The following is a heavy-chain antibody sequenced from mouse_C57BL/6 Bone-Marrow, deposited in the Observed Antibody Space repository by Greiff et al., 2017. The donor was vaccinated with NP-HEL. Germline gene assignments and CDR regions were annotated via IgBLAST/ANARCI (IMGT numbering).Heavy chain of an antibody. Sequence: EVKLVESGGGLVQPGGSLKLSCAASGFTFSDYYMYWVRQTPEKRLAWVAYISNGGGSTYYPDTVKGRFTISRDNAKNTLYLQMSRLKSEDTAMYYCARHADDYGGFAYWGQGTLVTVSA. J-gene: IGHJ3*01. CDR1: GFTFSDYY. CDR3: ARHADDYGGFAY. D-gene: IGHD2-4*01. CDR2: ISNGGGST. V-gene: IGHV5-12*01.